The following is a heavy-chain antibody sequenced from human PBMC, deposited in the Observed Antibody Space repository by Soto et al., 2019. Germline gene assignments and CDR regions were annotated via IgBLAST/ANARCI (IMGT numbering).Heavy chain of an antibody. D-gene: IGHD5-12*01. CDR1: GGSFSGYY. Sequence: PSETLSLTCAVYGGSFSGYYWSWIRQPPGKGLEWIGEINHSGSTNYNPSLKGRVTISVDTSKNQFSLKLSSVTAADTAVYYCARGPVEMATITGSYYFDYWGQGTLVTVSS. J-gene: IGHJ4*02. V-gene: IGHV4-34*01. CDR3: ARGPVEMATITGSYYFDY. CDR2: INHSGST.